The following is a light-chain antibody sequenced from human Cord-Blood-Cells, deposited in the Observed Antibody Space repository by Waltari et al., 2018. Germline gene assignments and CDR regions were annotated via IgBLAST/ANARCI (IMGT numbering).Light chain of an antibody. CDR1: ALPKQY. V-gene: IGLV3-25*03. J-gene: IGLJ3*02. CDR3: QSADSSGTYWV. Sequence: SYELTQPPSVSVSPGQTARITCSGDALPKQYAYWYQQKPGQATGPVIYKDSERPSGIPERFSGSSSGTTVTLTISGVQAEDEADYYCQSADSSGTYWVFCGGTKLTVL. CDR2: KDS.